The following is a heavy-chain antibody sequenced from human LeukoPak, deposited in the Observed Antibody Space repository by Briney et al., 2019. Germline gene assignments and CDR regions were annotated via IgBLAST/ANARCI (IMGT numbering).Heavy chain of an antibody. CDR3: ARDSMDLGNSDAFDI. CDR1: GFTFSSDA. Sequence: GGALRVSCAPSGFTFSSDAMSWRRQAPGKGLERVSYISSSGSTIYYADSVKGRFTISRDNARNSLYLQMNSLRAEDTAVYYCARDSMDLGNSDAFDIWGQGTMVTVSS. J-gene: IGHJ3*02. V-gene: IGHV3-48*04. CDR2: ISSSGSTI. D-gene: IGHD3-10*01.